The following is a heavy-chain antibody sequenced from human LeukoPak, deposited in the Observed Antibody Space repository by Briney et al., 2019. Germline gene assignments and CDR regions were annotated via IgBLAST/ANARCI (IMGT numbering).Heavy chain of an antibody. Sequence: VASVKVSCKASGYTFTSYGISWVRQAPGQGLEWMGWISAYNGNTNYAQKPQGRVTMTTDTSTSTAYMELRSLRSDDTAVYYCARGMGIARRNYYYYMDVWGKGTTVTVSS. CDR2: ISAYNGNT. D-gene: IGHD1-14*01. CDR1: GYTFTSYG. J-gene: IGHJ6*03. CDR3: ARGMGIARRNYYYYMDV. V-gene: IGHV1-18*01.